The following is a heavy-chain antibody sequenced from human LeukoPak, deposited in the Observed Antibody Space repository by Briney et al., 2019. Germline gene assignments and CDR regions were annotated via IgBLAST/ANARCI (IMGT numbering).Heavy chain of an antibody. Sequence: GGSLRLSCAASGFTFGSYSMNWVRQAPGKGLEWVSSISSSSNYIYYADSVKGRFTISRDNAKNSLYLQMNSLRAEDTAVYYCARYPSSGWYLKGWFDPWGQGTLVTVSS. V-gene: IGHV3-21*01. D-gene: IGHD6-19*01. CDR1: GFTFGSYS. J-gene: IGHJ5*02. CDR2: ISSSSNYI. CDR3: ARYPSSGWYLKGWFDP.